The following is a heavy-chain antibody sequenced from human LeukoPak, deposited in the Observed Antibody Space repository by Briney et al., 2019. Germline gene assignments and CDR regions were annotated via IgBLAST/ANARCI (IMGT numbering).Heavy chain of an antibody. J-gene: IGHJ4*02. Sequence: PSETLSLTCAVYGGSFSGYYWSWIRQPPGKGLEWIGEINHSGSTNYNPSLKSRVTISVDTSKNQFSLKLSSVTAADTAVYYCARVRHPLGELSLRFDYWGQGTLVTVSS. CDR1: GGSFSGYY. V-gene: IGHV4-34*01. CDR3: ARVRHPLGELSLRFDY. D-gene: IGHD3-16*02. CDR2: INHSGST.